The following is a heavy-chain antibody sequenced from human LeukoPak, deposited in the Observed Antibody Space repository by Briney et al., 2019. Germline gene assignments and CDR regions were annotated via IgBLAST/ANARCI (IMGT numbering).Heavy chain of an antibody. J-gene: IGHJ4*02. CDR3: ARELLLNYYFDY. V-gene: IGHV4-39*02. CDR2: IYYSGST. D-gene: IGHD3-22*01. CDR1: GGSISSSSYY. Sequence: PSETLSLTCTVSGGSISSSSYYWGWIRQPPGKGLEWIGSIYYSGSTYYNPSLKSRVTISVDTSKNQFSLKLSSVTAADTAVYYCARELLLNYYFDYWGQGTLVTVSS.